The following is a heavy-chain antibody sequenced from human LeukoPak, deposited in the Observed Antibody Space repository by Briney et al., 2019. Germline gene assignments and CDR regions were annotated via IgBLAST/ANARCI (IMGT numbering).Heavy chain of an antibody. CDR3: ARHSPRDAFDI. CDR1: GYSSTSYW. CDR2: IYPGDSDT. V-gene: IGHV5-51*01. J-gene: IGHJ3*02. Sequence: GASLKFSCKGSGYSSTSYWSGWVRQMPGKGLEWMGIIYPGDSDTRYSPSFQGQVTISADKSISTAYLQWISLKASDTAMYYCARHSPRDAFDIWGQGTMVTVSS.